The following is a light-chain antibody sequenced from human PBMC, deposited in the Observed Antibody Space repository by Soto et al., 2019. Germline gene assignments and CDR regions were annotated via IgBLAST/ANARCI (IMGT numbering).Light chain of an antibody. CDR1: SSNIGSNT. V-gene: IGLV1-44*01. CDR2: SNN. Sequence: QSVLTQPPSASGTPGQRVTISCSGSSSNIGSNTVNWYQQLPGTAPKLLIYSNNQRPSGVPDRFSGSKSGTSASLAISGLQSEDEADYYCAAWDDSLNGYVFGTGTKVNDL. J-gene: IGLJ1*01. CDR3: AAWDDSLNGYV.